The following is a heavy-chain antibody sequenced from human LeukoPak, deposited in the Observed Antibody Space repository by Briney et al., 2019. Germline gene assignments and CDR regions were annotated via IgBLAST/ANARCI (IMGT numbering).Heavy chain of an antibody. CDR2: ICSTRTYV. D-gene: IGHD2-2*01. CDR3: ARGFGGYCSSTSCLVTIDY. V-gene: IGHV3-21*01. J-gene: IGHJ4*02. CDR1: GFTFSSYT. Sequence: GGSLRLSCAASGFTFSSYTMNWVRQAPGKGPEWVSSICSTRTYVCYADSLKGRFTISRDNAKNSLYLQMDSLRAEDTAVYYCARGFGGYCSSTSCLVTIDYWGQGTLVTVSP.